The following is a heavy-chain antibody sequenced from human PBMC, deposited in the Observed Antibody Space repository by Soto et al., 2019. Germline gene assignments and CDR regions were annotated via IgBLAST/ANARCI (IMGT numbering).Heavy chain of an antibody. J-gene: IGHJ6*03. V-gene: IGHV1-46*03. CDR2: INPSGGST. D-gene: IGHD3-3*01. CDR3: ARDKEPLITIFGVVSYYYYMDV. CDR1: GYTFTSYY. Sequence: GASVKVSCKASGYTFTSYYMHWVRQAPGQGLEWMGIINPSGGSTSYAQKFQGRVTMTRDTSTSTVYMELSSLRSEDTAVYYCARDKEPLITIFGVVSYYYYMDVWGKGTTVTVSS.